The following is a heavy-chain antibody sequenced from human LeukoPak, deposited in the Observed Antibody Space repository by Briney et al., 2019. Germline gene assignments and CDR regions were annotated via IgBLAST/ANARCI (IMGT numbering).Heavy chain of an antibody. V-gene: IGHV4-39*07. Sequence: KPSETLSLTCTVSGGSISSSSYYWGWIRQPPGKGLEWIGSIYYSGSTYYNPSLKSRVTISVDTSKNQFSLKLSSVTAADTAVYYCARDGYRLSGYFYYMDVWGKGTTVTVSS. CDR2: IYYSGST. CDR1: GGSISSSSYY. J-gene: IGHJ6*03. D-gene: IGHD2-2*03. CDR3: ARDGYRLSGYFYYMDV.